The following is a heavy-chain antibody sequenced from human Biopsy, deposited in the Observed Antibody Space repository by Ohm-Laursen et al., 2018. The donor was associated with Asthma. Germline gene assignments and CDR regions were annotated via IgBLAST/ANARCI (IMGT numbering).Heavy chain of an antibody. D-gene: IGHD6-19*01. V-gene: IGHV1-69*01. CDR2: IMTVFGTT. CDR1: GGTFSNFA. Sequence: ESSVKVSCQAPGGTFSNFAISWVRQAPGQGLEWLGGIMTVFGTTNYAPKFQGRVTITADESTSTAYMEVTSLRSEDTAIYYCARCQVGYSSGWSLLLKKIYYSGMDVWGQGTAVTVSS. J-gene: IGHJ6*02. CDR3: ARCQVGYSSGWSLLLKKIYYSGMDV.